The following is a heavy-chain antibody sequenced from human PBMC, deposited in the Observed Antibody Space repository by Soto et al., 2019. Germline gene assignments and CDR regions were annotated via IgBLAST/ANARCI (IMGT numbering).Heavy chain of an antibody. Sequence: QITLKESGPTLVKPTQTLTLTCTFSGFSLSSSGVGVGWIRQPPGKALEWVALIYWDDTKRYSPSLKSGLTITKDTSKNQVVLTMTNMDPVYTATYYCAHIRVTMIVGAGYFQHWGQGTLVTVSS. V-gene: IGHV2-5*02. CDR3: AHIRVTMIVGAGYFQH. D-gene: IGHD3-22*01. CDR1: GFSLSSSGVG. J-gene: IGHJ1*01. CDR2: IYWDDTK.